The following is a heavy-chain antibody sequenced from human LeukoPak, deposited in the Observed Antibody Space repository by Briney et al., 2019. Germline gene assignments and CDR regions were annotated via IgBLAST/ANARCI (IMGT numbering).Heavy chain of an antibody. CDR2: TNPNNGGT. CDR1: GGTFSSYA. Sequence: ASVKVSCKASGGTFSSYAISWVRQAPGQGVEWMGWTNPNNGGTNYAQKFQGRVTITRETAISTAYMGQSRLRDGDRDIDYCARSKYCSSTTCSARRTDYWGQGTLVTVSS. J-gene: IGHJ4*02. CDR3: ARSKYCSSTTCSARRTDY. V-gene: IGHV1-2*02. D-gene: IGHD2-2*01.